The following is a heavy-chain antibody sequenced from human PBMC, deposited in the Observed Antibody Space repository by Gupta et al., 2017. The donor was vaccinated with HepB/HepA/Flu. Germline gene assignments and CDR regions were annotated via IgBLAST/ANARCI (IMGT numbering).Heavy chain of an antibody. CDR3: ARQRFFDY. J-gene: IGHJ4*02. Sequence: EVQLVQSGAEVKKPGESLKISCKAYGYTFANYWIGWVRQMPGKGLEWVGIIYPGDPDPRYSPSFQGQVTISVDKSISTAYLQWSSLKASDTAMYYCARQRFFDYWGQGTLVTVSS. V-gene: IGHV5-51*01. CDR1: GYTFANYW. CDR2: IYPGDPDP. D-gene: IGHD3-3*01.